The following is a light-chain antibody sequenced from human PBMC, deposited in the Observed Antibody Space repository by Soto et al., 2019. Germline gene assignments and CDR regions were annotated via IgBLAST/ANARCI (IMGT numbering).Light chain of an antibody. V-gene: IGLV2-14*01. Sequence: QSALTQPASVSGSPGQSITISCTGTSSDVGGYNYVSWYQQHPGKAPKLMVYDVSNRPSGVSNRFSGSKSGNTASLTISGLQAEDAADYYCSSYTTSSTYVFGTWPTLTVL. CDR1: SSDVGGYNY. CDR3: SSYTTSSTYV. J-gene: IGLJ1*01. CDR2: DVS.